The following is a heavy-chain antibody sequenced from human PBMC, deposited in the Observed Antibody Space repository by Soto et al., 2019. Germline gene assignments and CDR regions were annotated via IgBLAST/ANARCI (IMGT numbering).Heavy chain of an antibody. D-gene: IGHD3-10*01. CDR2: FNGDGSGT. Sequence: EVQLVESGGGLVQPGGSLRLSCAASGFTFSGSWMHWVRQAPGKGLVWVSRFNGDGSGTSYADFVKGRFTISRDDAKNTLFLQMNGLRAEDTAVYYCARGIFGSGTANDYWGQGTLVTVSS. CDR1: GFTFSGSW. V-gene: IGHV3-74*01. J-gene: IGHJ4*02. CDR3: ARGIFGSGTANDY.